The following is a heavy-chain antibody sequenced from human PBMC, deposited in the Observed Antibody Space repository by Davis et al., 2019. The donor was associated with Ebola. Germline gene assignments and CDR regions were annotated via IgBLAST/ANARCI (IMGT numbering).Heavy chain of an antibody. Sequence: GESLKISCAASGFIVSSNYMSWVRQAPGKGLEWVSVIYSGGSTYYADSVKGRFTISRDNSKNTLYLQMNSLGVEDTAVYYCVKSFILDAYYFDYWGQGTLVTVSS. CDR2: IYSGGST. CDR3: VKSFILDAYYFDY. V-gene: IGHV3-53*01. CDR1: GFIVSSNY. D-gene: IGHD3-10*01. J-gene: IGHJ4*02.